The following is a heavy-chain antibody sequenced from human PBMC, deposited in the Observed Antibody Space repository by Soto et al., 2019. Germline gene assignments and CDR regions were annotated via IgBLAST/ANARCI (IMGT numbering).Heavy chain of an antibody. CDR3: AKGGFGVTRNQYYFDY. Sequence: PGGSLRLSCAASGFTFSSYAMSWVRQAPGKGLEWVSAISGSGGSTYYADSVKGRFTISRDNSKNTLYLQMNSLRAEDTAVYYCAKGGFGVTRNQYYFDYWGQGTLVTVSS. V-gene: IGHV3-23*01. D-gene: IGHD3-16*01. CDR1: GFTFSSYA. J-gene: IGHJ4*02. CDR2: ISGSGGST.